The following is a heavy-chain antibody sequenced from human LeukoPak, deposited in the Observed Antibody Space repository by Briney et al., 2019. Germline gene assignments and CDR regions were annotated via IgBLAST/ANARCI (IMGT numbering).Heavy chain of an antibody. CDR3: ARDRSLGEQLEFDY. CDR2: IYYSGST. Sequence: SETLSLTCTVSGGSISSYYWSWIRQPPGKGLEWIGYIYYSGSTNYNPSLKSRVTISVDTSKNQFSLKLSSVTAADTAVYYCARDRSLGEQLEFDYWGQGTLVTVSS. CDR1: GGSISSYY. D-gene: IGHD6-13*01. V-gene: IGHV4-59*01. J-gene: IGHJ4*02.